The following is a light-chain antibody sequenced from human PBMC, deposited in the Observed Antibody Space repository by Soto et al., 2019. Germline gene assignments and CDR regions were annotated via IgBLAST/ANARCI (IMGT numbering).Light chain of an antibody. J-gene: IGKJ2*01. CDR3: QQYGSSPPYT. CDR2: GAS. V-gene: IGKV3-20*01. Sequence: EIVLTQSPGTLSLSPGERATLSCRASHSVSSSYLAWYQQKLGQAPRLLIYGASSRAPGIPDRFSGSGSGTDFALTISRLEPEDFAVYYCQQYGSSPPYTFGQGTKLEIK. CDR1: HSVSSSY.